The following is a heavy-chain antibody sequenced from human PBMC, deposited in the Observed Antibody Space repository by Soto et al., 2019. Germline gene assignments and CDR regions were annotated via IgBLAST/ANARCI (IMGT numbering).Heavy chain of an antibody. CDR1: GYTFTSYD. V-gene: IGHV1-8*01. D-gene: IGHD2-15*01. J-gene: IGHJ6*02. Sequence: ASVKVSCKASGYTFTSYDINWVRQATGQGLEWMGWMNPNSGNTGYAQRFQGRVTMTRNTSISTAYMELSSLRSEDTAVYYCARPEGYCSGGSCQPDYYYGMDVWGQGTPVTVSS. CDR3: ARPEGYCSGGSCQPDYYYGMDV. CDR2: MNPNSGNT.